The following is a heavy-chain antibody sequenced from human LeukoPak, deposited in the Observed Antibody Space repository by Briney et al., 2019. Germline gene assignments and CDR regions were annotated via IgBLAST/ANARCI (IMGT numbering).Heavy chain of an antibody. CDR2: ISSSGSTI. D-gene: IGHD3-10*02. CDR3: AELGITMIGGV. J-gene: IGHJ6*04. Sequence: GGTLRLSCAASGFSFSNYVMNWVRQAPGKGLEWVSYISSSGSTIYYADSVKGRFTISRDNAKNSLYLQMNSLRAEDTAVYYCAELGITMIGGVWGKGTTVTISS. CDR1: GFSFSNYV. V-gene: IGHV3-48*03.